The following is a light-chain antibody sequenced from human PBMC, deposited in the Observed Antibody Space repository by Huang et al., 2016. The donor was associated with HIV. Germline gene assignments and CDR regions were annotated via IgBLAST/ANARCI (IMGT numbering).Light chain of an antibody. V-gene: IGKV3-15*01. CDR1: RRVSTH. CDR3: HQYNNWLLS. Sequence: EIVMTQSPATLSVSPGQRVTLSCRANRRVSTHLAWYQQRHGQAPRLPIYGSSTRAPGIPARFSGSGSGTDFSLTISSLQSEDFALYYCHQYNNWLLSFGGGTRV. CDR2: GSS. J-gene: IGKJ4*01.